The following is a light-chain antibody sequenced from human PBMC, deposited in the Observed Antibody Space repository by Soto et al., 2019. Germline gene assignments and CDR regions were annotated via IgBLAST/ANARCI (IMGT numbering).Light chain of an antibody. CDR2: DAS. CDR3: QQSDSLPIT. J-gene: IGKJ5*01. Sequence: DIQMTQSPSSLSASVGDRVTITCRASQDISNYLNWYQQRPGKAPKLLIYDASNLERGVPSRFSGIRSGTHFTFAITSLQPEDVATYYCQQSDSLPITFGQGTRLEI. V-gene: IGKV1-33*01. CDR1: QDISNY.